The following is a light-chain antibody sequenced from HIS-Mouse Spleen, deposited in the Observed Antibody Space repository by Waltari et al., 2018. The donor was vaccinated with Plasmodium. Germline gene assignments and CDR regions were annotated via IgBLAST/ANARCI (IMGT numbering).Light chain of an antibody. CDR2: AGS. V-gene: IGLV2-23*01. J-gene: IGLJ2*01. Sequence: QSALTQPASVSGSPGQSIPISCPGTSSDVGRYKLVSWYQHHPGKAPKLIIYAGSKRPSGVSNRFSGSKSGNTASLTISGLQAEDEADYYCCSYAGSSTLVFGGGTKLTVL. CDR1: SSDVGRYKL. CDR3: CSYAGSSTLV.